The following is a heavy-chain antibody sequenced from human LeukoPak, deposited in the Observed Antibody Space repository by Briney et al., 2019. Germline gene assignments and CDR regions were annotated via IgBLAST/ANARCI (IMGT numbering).Heavy chain of an antibody. CDR1: GYTLSDLA. D-gene: IGHD4-17*01. Sequence: ASVKVSCKVPGYTLSDLAMHWVRQAPGKGLEWMGGLDPEDGEAIYAQPLQGRVTMTEDTSSDTAYMVLGSLRSEDTAVYYCATRNFGDYGAFDIWGQGTMVTVSS. CDR3: ATRNFGDYGAFDI. J-gene: IGHJ3*02. CDR2: LDPEDGEA. V-gene: IGHV1-24*01.